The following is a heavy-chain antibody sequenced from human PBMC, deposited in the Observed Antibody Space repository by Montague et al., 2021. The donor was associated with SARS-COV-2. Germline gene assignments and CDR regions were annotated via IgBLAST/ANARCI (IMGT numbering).Heavy chain of an antibody. CDR2: IHWDDDD. CDR1: GFSLSTVGVG. CDR3: AHSQTKYSGSYFGAFDI. J-gene: IGHJ3*02. V-gene: IGHV2-5*02. Sequence: PALVKPTQTLTLTCTFSGFSLSTVGVGVGWIRQPPGKALEWLAPIHWDDDDFHSPSLKSRLTITKDTSKKQVVLIMTNMDPVDTATYYCAHSQTKYSGSYFGAFDIWGQGTMVTVSS. D-gene: IGHD1-26*01.